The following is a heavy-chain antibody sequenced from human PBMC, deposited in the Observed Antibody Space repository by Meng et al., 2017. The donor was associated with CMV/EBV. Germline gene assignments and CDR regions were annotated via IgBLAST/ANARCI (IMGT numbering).Heavy chain of an antibody. CDR1: GFTVSSNY. D-gene: IGHD6-19*01. CDR3: ASYSSGWYIQH. Sequence: EVQLGESGGGLVQPGGSLGLSCAASGFTVSSNYMSWVRQAPGKGLEWVSVIYSGGSTYYADSVKGRFTISRDNSKNTLYLQMNSLRAEDTAVYYCASYSSGWYIQHWGQGTLVTVSS. J-gene: IGHJ1*01. V-gene: IGHV3-66*01. CDR2: IYSGGST.